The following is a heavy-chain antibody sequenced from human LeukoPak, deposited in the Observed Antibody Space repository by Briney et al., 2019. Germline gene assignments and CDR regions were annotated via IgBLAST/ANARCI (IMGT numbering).Heavy chain of an antibody. V-gene: IGHV4-39*07. CDR1: GGSISSSSYY. CDR2: INHSGST. CDR3: ARGRYFDL. Sequence: SETLSLTCTVSGGSISSSSYYWGWIRQPPGKGLEWIGEINHSGSTNYNPSLKSRVTISVDTSKNQFSLELSSVTAADTAVYYCARGRYFDLWGRGTLVTVSS. J-gene: IGHJ2*01.